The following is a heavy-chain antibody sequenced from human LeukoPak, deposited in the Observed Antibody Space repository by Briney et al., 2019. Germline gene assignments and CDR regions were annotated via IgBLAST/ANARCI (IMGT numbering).Heavy chain of an antibody. CDR1: GYTFTSYD. V-gene: IGHV1-8*01. D-gene: IGHD2-21*01. CDR3: ATYWGSRRSFDY. Sequence: EASVKVSCKASGYTFTSYDINWVRQATGQGLEWMGWMNPNSGNAGYAQKFQGRVTMTRDTSISTAYMELSSLGSEDTAVYYCATYWGSRRSFDYWGQGTLVTVSS. CDR2: MNPNSGNA. J-gene: IGHJ4*02.